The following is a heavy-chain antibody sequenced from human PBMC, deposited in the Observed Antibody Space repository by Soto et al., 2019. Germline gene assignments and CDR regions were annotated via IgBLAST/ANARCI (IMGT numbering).Heavy chain of an antibody. V-gene: IGHV4-39*01. D-gene: IGHD1-26*01. CDR2: IYYDGGT. CDR1: GGSISTRHYF. CDR3: GCPPWSWGGFNI. Sequence: QLQLQDSGPGLVKPSETLSLTCTVSGGSISTRHYFWGWIRQPPGKGLEWIASIYYDGGTQYNPSRKGPGPISRGTPTIQVFMKLTSVSSADSAVYYCGCPPWSWGGFNIWGQGPTVTVSS. J-gene: IGHJ3*02.